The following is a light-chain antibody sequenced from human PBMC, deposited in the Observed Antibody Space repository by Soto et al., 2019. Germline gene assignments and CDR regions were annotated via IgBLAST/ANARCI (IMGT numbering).Light chain of an antibody. J-gene: IGKJ5*01. CDR2: AAS. V-gene: IGKV3-15*01. CDR3: QQYNNWPPSIT. CDR1: GSVSSH. Sequence: EIVMTQSPATLSVSPGQRATLSCRASGSVSSHLAWYQQKPGQAPRLLIYAASTRATGVPARFSGSGSGTEFTLTISSLQSEDFAVYYCQQYNNWPPSITFGQGTRLEIK.